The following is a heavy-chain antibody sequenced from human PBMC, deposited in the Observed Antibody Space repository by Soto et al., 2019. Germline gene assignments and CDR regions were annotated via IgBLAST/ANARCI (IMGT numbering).Heavy chain of an antibody. V-gene: IGHV4-38-2*01. J-gene: IGHJ3*01. D-gene: IGHD2-15*01. CDR2: IFHGGNT. CDR3: ARARWYDAFDV. Sequence: SETLSLTCAVSGFFISSGNYWGWIRKPPGKGLEWIGSIFHGGNTYYNPSLKSRVTISVDISKNQFSLKLNSVTAADTAVYYCARARWYDAFDVWGQGTVVTVSS. CDR1: GFFISSGNY.